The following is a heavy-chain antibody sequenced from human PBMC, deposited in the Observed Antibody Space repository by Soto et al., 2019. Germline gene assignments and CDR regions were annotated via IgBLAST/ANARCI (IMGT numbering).Heavy chain of an antibody. Sequence: GASVKVSCTASGYTFTSYAMHWVRQAPGQRLEWMGWINAGNGNTKYSQKFQGRVTMTRNTSISTAYMELSSLRSEDTAVYYCARGRWNAFDIWGQGTMVTVSS. CDR2: INAGNGNT. J-gene: IGHJ3*02. V-gene: IGHV1-3*01. D-gene: IGHD2-15*01. CDR3: ARGRWNAFDI. CDR1: GYTFTSYA.